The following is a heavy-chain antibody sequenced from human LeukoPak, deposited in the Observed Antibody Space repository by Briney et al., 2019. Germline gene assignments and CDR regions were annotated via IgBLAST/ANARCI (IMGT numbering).Heavy chain of an antibody. J-gene: IGHJ4*02. D-gene: IGHD3-10*01. CDR2: IYHSGST. Sequence: PSETLSLTCTVSGYSISSGYYWGWIRQPPGEGLEWIGSIYHSGSTYYNPSLKSRVTISVDTSKNQFSLKLSSVTAADTAVYYCARLHLTGVRGEVDYWGQGTLVTVSS. CDR3: ARLHLTGVRGEVDY. V-gene: IGHV4-38-2*02. CDR1: GYSISSGYY.